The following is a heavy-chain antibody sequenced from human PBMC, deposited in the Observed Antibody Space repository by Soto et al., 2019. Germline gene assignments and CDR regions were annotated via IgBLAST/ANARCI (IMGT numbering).Heavy chain of an antibody. J-gene: IGHJ6*02. CDR2: IYDSGST. V-gene: IGHV4-31*03. D-gene: IGHD3-3*01. CDR1: GASITSGAYY. Sequence: QVQLQESGPGLVKPSQTLSLTCNVSGASITSGAYYWSWIRQHPGKGLECIGYIYDSGSTYYNPSLESRITRSVDTSKNQLSLKLSSVTAADTAVYYCARGFLEWLSHPYYGMDVWGQGTTVTVSS. CDR3: ARGFLEWLSHPYYGMDV.